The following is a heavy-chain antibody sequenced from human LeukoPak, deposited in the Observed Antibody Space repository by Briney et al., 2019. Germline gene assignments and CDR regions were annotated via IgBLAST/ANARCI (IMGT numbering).Heavy chain of an antibody. D-gene: IGHD6-19*01. CDR1: GFTFSSFD. Sequence: GGSLRLSCAASGFTFSSFDMNWVRQAPGKGLEWVSYISTSGNTIYYADSVKGRFTISRDNAKNSMYLLTNSLRAEDTAVYYCARDRSSGWYYFDFWGQGTLVTVSS. CDR2: ISTSGNTI. V-gene: IGHV3-48*03. J-gene: IGHJ4*02. CDR3: ARDRSSGWYYFDF.